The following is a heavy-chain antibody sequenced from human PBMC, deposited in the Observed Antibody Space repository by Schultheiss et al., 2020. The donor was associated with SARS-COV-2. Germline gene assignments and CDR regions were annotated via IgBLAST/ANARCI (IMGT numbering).Heavy chain of an antibody. V-gene: IGHV4-4*07. J-gene: IGHJ4*02. CDR1: GFTFDDYA. CDR3: ARVVPAASELDAFDY. D-gene: IGHD2-2*01. Sequence: GSLRLSCAASGFTFDDYAMHWVRQAPGKGLEWIGRIYTSGSTNYNPSLKSRVTMSVDTSKNQFSLKLSSVTAADTAVYYCARVVPAASELDAFDYWGQGTLVTVSS. CDR2: IYTSGST.